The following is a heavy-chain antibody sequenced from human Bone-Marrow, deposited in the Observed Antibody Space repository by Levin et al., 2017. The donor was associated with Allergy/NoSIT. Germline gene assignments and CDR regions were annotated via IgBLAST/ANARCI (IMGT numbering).Heavy chain of an antibody. CDR3: ARDKFGSPKFHVGYFDY. V-gene: IGHV3-33*01. D-gene: IGHD3-10*01. CDR1: GFTFSSYG. Sequence: GGSLRLSCAASGFTFSSYGMHWVRQAPGKGLEWVAVIWYDGSNKYYADSVKGRFTISRDNSKNTLYLQMNSLRAEDTAVYYCARDKFGSPKFHVGYFDYWGQGTLVTVSS. J-gene: IGHJ4*02. CDR2: IWYDGSNK.